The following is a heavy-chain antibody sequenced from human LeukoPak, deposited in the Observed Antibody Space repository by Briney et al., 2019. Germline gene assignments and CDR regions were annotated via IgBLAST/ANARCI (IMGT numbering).Heavy chain of an antibody. V-gene: IGHV4-59*08. J-gene: IGHJ4*02. CDR1: GGSISSYY. D-gene: IGHD3-3*01. CDR3: ARSTFGVVIRFDY. CDR2: IYYSGST. Sequence: SETLSLTCTVSGGSISSYYWSWIRQPPGKGLEWIGYIYYSGSTNYNPSLKSRVTISVDTSKNQFSLKLSSVTAADTAVYYCARSTFGVVIRFDYWGQGTLVTVSS.